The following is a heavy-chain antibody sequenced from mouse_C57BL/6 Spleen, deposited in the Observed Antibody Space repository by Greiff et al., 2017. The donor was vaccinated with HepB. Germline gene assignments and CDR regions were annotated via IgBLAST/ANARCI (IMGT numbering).Heavy chain of an antibody. Sequence: VQLQQPGAELVKPGASVKLSCKASGYTFTSYWMHWVKQRPGQGLEWIGMIHPNSGSTNYNEKFKSKATLTVDKSSSTAYMQLSSLTSEDSAVYYCASSSYGTTRDWFAYGGQGTLVTVSA. CDR2: IHPNSGST. D-gene: IGHD1-1*01. V-gene: IGHV1-64*01. CDR1: GYTFTSYW. J-gene: IGHJ3*01. CDR3: ASSSYGTTRDWFAY.